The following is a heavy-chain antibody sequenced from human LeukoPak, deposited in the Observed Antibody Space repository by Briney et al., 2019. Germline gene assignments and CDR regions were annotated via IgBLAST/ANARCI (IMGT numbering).Heavy chain of an antibody. Sequence: GASVKVSCKASGYTFTSYGISWVRQAPGQGLEWMGWISAYNGNTNYAQKLQGRVTMTTDTSTSTAYMELRSLRSDDTAVYYCAREMGIAVAGYDAFDIWGQGTMVTVSS. CDR3: AREMGIAVAGYDAFDI. CDR2: ISAYNGNT. CDR1: GYTFTSYG. D-gene: IGHD6-19*01. J-gene: IGHJ3*02. V-gene: IGHV1-18*01.